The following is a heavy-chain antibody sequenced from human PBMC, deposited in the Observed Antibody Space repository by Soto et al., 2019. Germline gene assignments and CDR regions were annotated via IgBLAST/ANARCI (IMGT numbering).Heavy chain of an antibody. V-gene: IGHV3-23*01. D-gene: IGHD1-26*01. CDR3: ARSSGTYSDFDY. CDR2: LNGSGGST. CDR1: GFTFSNYA. Sequence: GGSLRLSCAASGFTFSNYAMTWVRQAPGKGLEWVSGLNGSGGSTSSADSVKGRFAISRDNSKNTLYLQMNSLRDGDTALYFCARSSGTYSDFDYWGQGTQVTVSS. J-gene: IGHJ4*01.